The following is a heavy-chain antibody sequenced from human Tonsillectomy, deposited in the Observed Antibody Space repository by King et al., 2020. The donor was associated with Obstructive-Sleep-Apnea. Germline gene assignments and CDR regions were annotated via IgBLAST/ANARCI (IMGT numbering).Heavy chain of an antibody. CDR2: IYYSGST. CDR1: GGSISSYY. J-gene: IGHJ3*02. V-gene: IGHV4-59*01. Sequence: QLQESGPGLVKPSETLSLTCTVSGGSISSYYWSWIRQPPGKGLDWIGYIYYSGSTNYNPSLRLRVTLPVETSKNPFSLKLSSVTAADTAVYYCARDGNGGPSDAFDIWGQGTMVTVSS. D-gene: IGHD2-8*01. CDR3: ARDGNGGPSDAFDI.